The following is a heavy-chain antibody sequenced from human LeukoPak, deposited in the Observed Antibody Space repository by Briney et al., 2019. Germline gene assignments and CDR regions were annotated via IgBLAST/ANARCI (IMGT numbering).Heavy chain of an antibody. J-gene: IGHJ4*02. V-gene: IGHV4-39*01. CDR2: IYYSGST. CDR3: SSGYGIDY. CDR1: GGSISSSSYS. D-gene: IGHD3-22*01. Sequence: SETLSLTCTVSGGSISSSSYSWGWIRQPPGKGLEWIGSIYYSGSTYYNPSLKSRVTISVDTSKNQFSLKLSSVTAADTAVYYCSSGYGIDYWGQGTLVTVSS.